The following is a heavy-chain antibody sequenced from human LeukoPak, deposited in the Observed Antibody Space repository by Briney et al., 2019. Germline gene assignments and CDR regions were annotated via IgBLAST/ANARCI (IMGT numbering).Heavy chain of an antibody. D-gene: IGHD3-22*01. CDR3: ARSALDVYHSSGFYST. J-gene: IGHJ4*02. CDR2: IHYSGST. V-gene: IGHV4-59*08. Sequence: SETLSLTCTVSGGSITTHYWTWFRQPPGKGLEWIGYIHYSGSTNYNPSLKGRVTISADSSKNQISLKLISVTAADTAVFYCARSALDVYHSSGFYSTWGQGTLVTVSS. CDR1: GGSITTHY.